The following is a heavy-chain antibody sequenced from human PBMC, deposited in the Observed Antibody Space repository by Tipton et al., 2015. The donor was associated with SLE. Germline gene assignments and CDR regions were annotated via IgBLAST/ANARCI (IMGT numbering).Heavy chain of an antibody. CDR1: GGSISSHY. Sequence: TLSLTCTVSGGSISSHYWSWIRQPPGKGLEWIGYIYYSGSTNYNPSLKSRVTISVDTSKNQFSLKLSSVTAADTAVYYCARHPGLAVAADYWGQGTLVTVSS. D-gene: IGHD6-19*01. CDR2: IYYSGST. CDR3: ARHPGLAVAADY. J-gene: IGHJ4*02. V-gene: IGHV4-59*11.